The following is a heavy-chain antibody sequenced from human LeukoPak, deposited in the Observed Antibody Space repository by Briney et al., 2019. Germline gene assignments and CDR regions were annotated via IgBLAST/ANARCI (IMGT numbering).Heavy chain of an antibody. CDR3: ARAPGIRRSFDC. CDR2: IYYSGST. Sequence: SETLSLTCTVSGRSISSYYWSWIRHPPGKGLEWIGYIYYSGSTNYNPSLKSRVTLSVDTSKNQFSLKLSSVTAADTAVYYCARAPGIRRSFDCWGQGTLVTVSS. CDR1: GRSISSYY. D-gene: IGHD3-10*01. V-gene: IGHV4-59*01. J-gene: IGHJ4*02.